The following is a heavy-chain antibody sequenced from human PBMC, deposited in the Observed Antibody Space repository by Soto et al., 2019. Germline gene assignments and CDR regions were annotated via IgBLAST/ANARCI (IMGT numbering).Heavy chain of an antibody. CDR2: SYYSGSA. V-gene: IGHV4-61*01. Sequence: PSETLSLTCTVSGGSVSSSSYYWSWIRQPPGKGLEWIGYSYYSGSANYNPSLKSRVTISVDTSKNQFSLQLTSVTPADTAEYICARIGLSHPYFDSWGQGTLVTVSS. J-gene: IGHJ4*02. CDR3: ARIGLSHPYFDS. D-gene: IGHD2-2*03. CDR1: GGSVSSSSYY.